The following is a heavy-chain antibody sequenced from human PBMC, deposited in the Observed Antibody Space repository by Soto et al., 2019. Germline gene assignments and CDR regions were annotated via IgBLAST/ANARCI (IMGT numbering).Heavy chain of an antibody. CDR3: ARNDNWNAAPDY. V-gene: IGHV1-3*01. CDR1: GYTFTSYA. Sequence: ASVKVSCKASGYTFTSYAMHWVRQAPGQRLEWMGWINAGNGNTKYSQKFQGRVTITRDTSASTAYMGLSSLRSEDTAVYYCARNDNWNAAPDYWGQGTLVTVS. D-gene: IGHD1-1*01. CDR2: INAGNGNT. J-gene: IGHJ4*02.